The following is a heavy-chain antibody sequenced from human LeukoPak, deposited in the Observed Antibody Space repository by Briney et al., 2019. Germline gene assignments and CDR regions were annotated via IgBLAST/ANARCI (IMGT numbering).Heavy chain of an antibody. CDR3: ARSYYDFWSGYYPYYYYYMDV. CDR2: ISAYNGNT. V-gene: IGHV1-18*01. J-gene: IGHJ6*03. CDR1: GYTFTSYD. Sequence: GASVKVSCKASGYTFTSYDINWVRQATGQGLEWMGWISAYNGNTNYAQKLQGRVTMTTDTSTSTAYMELRSLRSDDTAVYYCARSYYDFWSGYYPYYYYYMDVWGKGTTVTVSS. D-gene: IGHD3-3*01.